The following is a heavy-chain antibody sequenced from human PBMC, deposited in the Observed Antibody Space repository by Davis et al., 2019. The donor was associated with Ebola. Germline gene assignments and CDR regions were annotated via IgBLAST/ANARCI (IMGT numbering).Heavy chain of an antibody. V-gene: IGHV3-30*03. D-gene: IGHD6-19*01. Sequence: PGGSLRLSCAASGFTFSSYGMHWVRQAPGKGLEWVAVISYDGSNKYYADSVKGRFTISRDNSKNTLYLQMNSLRAEGTAVYYCARDDSGWYKGSAFDIWGQGTMVTVSS. J-gene: IGHJ3*02. CDR3: ARDDSGWYKGSAFDI. CDR2: ISYDGSNK. CDR1: GFTFSSYG.